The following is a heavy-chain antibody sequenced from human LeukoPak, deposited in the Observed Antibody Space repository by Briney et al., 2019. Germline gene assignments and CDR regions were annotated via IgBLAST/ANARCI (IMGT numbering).Heavy chain of an antibody. CDR1: GGSINSYY. D-gene: IGHD6-6*01. CDR2: IYNSETI. V-gene: IGHV4-59*01. CDR3: VRVGGASSILSAFDI. Sequence: PSETLSLTCTVYGGSINSYYWSWIRQPPGKGLEWIGYIYNSETINYNPSLTSRVTISLDTSKNQVSLKLTSVTAADTAVYYCVRVGGASSILSAFDIWGQGAMVTVSS. J-gene: IGHJ3*02.